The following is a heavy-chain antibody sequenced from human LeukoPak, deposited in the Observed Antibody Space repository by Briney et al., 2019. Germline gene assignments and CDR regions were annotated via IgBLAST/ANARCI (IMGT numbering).Heavy chain of an antibody. CDR3: ARSGITIFGVLKS. Sequence: PGGSLRLSCAASGFTFSIYGVHWVRQAPGKGLEWVAVIWYDGNNKFYADSVKGRFTISRDNSKNTLYLQMNSLRVEDAAVYYCARSGITIFGVLKSWGQGTLVTVSS. J-gene: IGHJ5*02. D-gene: IGHD3-3*01. CDR2: IWYDGNNK. V-gene: IGHV3-33*01. CDR1: GFTFSIYG.